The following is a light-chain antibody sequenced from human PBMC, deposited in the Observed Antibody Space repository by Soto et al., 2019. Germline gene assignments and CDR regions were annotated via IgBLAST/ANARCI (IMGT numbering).Light chain of an antibody. Sequence: QSVLTQPASVSGSPGQSITISCTGTNGDVGSYDLVSWYQRYPGEAPKLIIYEVNKRPSGISNRFSGSKSGNTASLTISGLQAEDEAEYDCCSYAGSNSLIFGGGTQLNVL. CDR1: NGDVGSYDL. CDR3: CSYAGSNSLI. V-gene: IGLV2-23*02. J-gene: IGLJ2*01. CDR2: EVN.